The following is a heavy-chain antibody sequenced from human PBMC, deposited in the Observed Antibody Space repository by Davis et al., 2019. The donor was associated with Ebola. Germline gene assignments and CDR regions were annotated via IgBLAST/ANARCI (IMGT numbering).Heavy chain of an antibody. CDR3: AKIGYCSSTSCRDAFDI. CDR1: GFTFSSYG. D-gene: IGHD2-2*01. V-gene: IGHV3-30*18. CDR2: ISYDGSNK. J-gene: IGHJ3*02. Sequence: PGESLKISCAASGFTFSSYGMHWVRQAPGKGLEWVAVISYDGSNKYYADSVKGRFTISRDNSKNTLYLQMNSLRAEDTAVYYCAKIGYCSSTSCRDAFDIWGQGTMVTVSS.